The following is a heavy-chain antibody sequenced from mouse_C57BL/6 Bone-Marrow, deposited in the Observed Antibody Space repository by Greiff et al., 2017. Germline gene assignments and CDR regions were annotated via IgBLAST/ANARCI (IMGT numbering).Heavy chain of an antibody. CDR2: IDPEDGET. D-gene: IGHD1-1*01. Sequence: VQLQQSGAELVKPGASVKLSCTASGFNIKDYYIHWVKQRTEQGLEWIGMIDPEDGETNYAPKFQDKATITADTASNTAYLQHSSLTSEDTAVYYCTRSLIYYGTNYWGKGTTHTVSS. CDR3: TRSLIYYGTNY. J-gene: IGHJ2*01. V-gene: IGHV14-2*01. CDR1: GFNIKDYY.